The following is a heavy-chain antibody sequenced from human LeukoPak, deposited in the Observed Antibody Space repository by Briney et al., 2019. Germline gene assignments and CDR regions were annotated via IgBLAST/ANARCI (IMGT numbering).Heavy chain of an antibody. D-gene: IGHD2-2*01. CDR2: INWNGGST. V-gene: IGHV3-20*04. Sequence: GGSLRLSCAASGFTFDDYGMSWVRQAPGKGLEWVSGINWNGGSTGYADSVKSRFTISRDNAKNSLYLQMNSLRAEDTALYYCARDSEYQLLGTFDYWGQGTLVTVSS. J-gene: IGHJ4*02. CDR1: GFTFDDYG. CDR3: ARDSEYQLLGTFDY.